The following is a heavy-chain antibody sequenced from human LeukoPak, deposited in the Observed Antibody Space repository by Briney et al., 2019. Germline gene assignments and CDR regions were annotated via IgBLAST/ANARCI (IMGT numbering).Heavy chain of an antibody. V-gene: IGHV3-53*01. Sequence: TGRSLRLSCAASGFTVSTNYMSCVSQAAGGGLGWDSFIYSYGRTYYANSVKARSTISRANPKTTPNCQMNSLKPKDRAGNYCARDSGRFDVFDIWGKGTMVSVSS. CDR2: IYSYGRT. J-gene: IGHJ3*02. CDR3: ARDSGRFDVFDI. CDR1: GFTVSTNY. D-gene: IGHD3-10*01.